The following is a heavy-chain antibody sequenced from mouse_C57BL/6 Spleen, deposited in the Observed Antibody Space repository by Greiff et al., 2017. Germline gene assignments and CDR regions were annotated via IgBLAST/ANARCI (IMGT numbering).Heavy chain of an antibody. J-gene: IGHJ4*01. Sequence: EVKLMESGGGLVQPGGSMKLSCVASGFTFSNYWMNWVRQSPEKGLEWVAQIRLKSDNYATHYAESVKGRFTISRDDSKRSVYLQMINLRAEDTGIYYCTGGYGSSYDYAMDYWGQGTSVTVSS. CDR1: GFTFSNYW. CDR2: IRLKSDNYAT. D-gene: IGHD1-1*01. V-gene: IGHV6-3*01. CDR3: TGGYGSSYDYAMDY.